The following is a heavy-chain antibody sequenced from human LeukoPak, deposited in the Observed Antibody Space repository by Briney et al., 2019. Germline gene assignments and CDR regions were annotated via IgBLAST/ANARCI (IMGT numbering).Heavy chain of an antibody. J-gene: IGHJ4*02. Sequence: ASVKVSCKASGYTSTSYYLHWVRQAPGQGLEWMGIINPSGGSTSYAQKFQGRVTMTGDTSTSTVYMELTSLRSEDTAVFYCARGGLISRNYFDYWGQGTLVTVSS. D-gene: IGHD3/OR15-3a*01. CDR3: ARGGLISRNYFDY. V-gene: IGHV1-46*01. CDR1: GYTSTSYY. CDR2: INPSGGST.